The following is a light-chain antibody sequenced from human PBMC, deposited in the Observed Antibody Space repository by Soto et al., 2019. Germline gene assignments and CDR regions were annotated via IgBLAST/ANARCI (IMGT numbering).Light chain of an antibody. J-gene: IGKJ2*01. Sequence: IQLTQSPSSLSASVGDRVTITCRASQGISSYLAWYQQKPGKAPRLLVYIASSLQGGVPSRFSGGGSGTDFTLTISSLQPEDFATYFCQQSYSTPYTFGQGTKLEIK. CDR2: IAS. V-gene: IGKV1-39*01. CDR3: QQSYSTPYT. CDR1: QGISSY.